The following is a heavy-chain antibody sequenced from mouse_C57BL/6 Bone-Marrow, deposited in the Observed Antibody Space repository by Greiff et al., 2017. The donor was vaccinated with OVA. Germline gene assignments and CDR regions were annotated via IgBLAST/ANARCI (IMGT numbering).Heavy chain of an antibody. CDR1: GFTFNTYA. J-gene: IGHJ4*01. CDR3: VRAPYYYGSSSYYYAMDY. CDR2: IRSKSSNYAT. V-gene: IGHV10-3*01. D-gene: IGHD1-1*01. Sequence: DVMLVESGGGLVQPKGSLKLSCAASGFTFNTYAMHWVRQAPGKGLEWVARIRSKSSNYATYYADSVKDRFTISRDDSQSMLYLQMNNLKTEDTAMYYCVRAPYYYGSSSYYYAMDYWGQGTSVTVSS.